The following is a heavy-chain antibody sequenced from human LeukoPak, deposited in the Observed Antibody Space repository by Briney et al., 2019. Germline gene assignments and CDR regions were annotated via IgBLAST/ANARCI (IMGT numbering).Heavy chain of an antibody. J-gene: IGHJ4*02. CDR3: ARDTYGGTWSLGY. V-gene: IGHV1-2*02. CDR2: VNPNSGGT. CDR1: GFTFTFYY. Sequence: ASVKVSCKASGFTFTFYYIHWVRQAPGQGLEWMGWVNPNSGGTNYAQMFQGRVTMTRDTSLSTAYMELSWLRSDDTAVYYCARDTYGGTWSLGYWGQGTLVTVSS. D-gene: IGHD4-23*01.